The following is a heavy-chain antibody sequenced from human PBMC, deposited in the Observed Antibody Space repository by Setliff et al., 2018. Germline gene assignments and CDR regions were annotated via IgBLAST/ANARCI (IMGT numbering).Heavy chain of an antibody. Sequence: GSGPTLVNPTETLTLTCTISGFSLSDGRVGVTWIRQPPGKALEWLATIFSMDQKSYSTSLESRLLISKDTSATQVVLMMTNMSPADTGTYYCARIGTSSVLYGMDVWGQGTTVTVSS. CDR2: IFSMDQK. CDR1: GFSLSDGRVG. J-gene: IGHJ6*02. V-gene: IGHV2-26*03. D-gene: IGHD3-22*01. CDR3: ARIGTSSVLYGMDV.